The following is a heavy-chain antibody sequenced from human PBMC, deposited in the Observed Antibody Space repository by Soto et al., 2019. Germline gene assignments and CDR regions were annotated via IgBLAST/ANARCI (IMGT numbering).Heavy chain of an antibody. V-gene: IGHV4-34*01. CDR2: INHSGST. CDR3: ASVRKLLWFGELFKN. J-gene: IGHJ4*02. Sequence: QVQLQQWGAGLLKPSETLSLTCAVYGGSFSGYYWSWIRQPPGKGLEWIGGINHSGSTNYNPSLKSRVTISVDTSKNQFSLKLSSVTAADTAVYYCASVRKLLWFGELFKNWGQGTLVTVSS. CDR1: GGSFSGYY. D-gene: IGHD3-10*01.